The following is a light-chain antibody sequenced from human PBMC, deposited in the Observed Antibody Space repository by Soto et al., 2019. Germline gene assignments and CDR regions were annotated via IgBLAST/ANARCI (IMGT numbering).Light chain of an antibody. CDR1: QSLVNSDGNTY. V-gene: IGKV2-30*01. J-gene: IGKJ1*01. Sequence: DVVMTQSPLSLPVTLGQPASISCRSSQSLVNSDGNTYLSWSQQRPGQSPRRLIYKVSNRDSGVPDRFSGSGSGTDFTLKISRVEAEDIGLYYCMQGTHWPGTFGQGTKVDIK. CDR3: MQGTHWPGT. CDR2: KVS.